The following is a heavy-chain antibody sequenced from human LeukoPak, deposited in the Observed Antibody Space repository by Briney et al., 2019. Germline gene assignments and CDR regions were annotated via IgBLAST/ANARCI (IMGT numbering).Heavy chain of an antibody. V-gene: IGHV1-69*05. CDR3: ARGARGDSSGYYRDVPASWFDP. Sequence: ASVKVSCKASGGTFSSYAISWVRQAPGQGLEWMGGIIPIFGTANYAQKFQGRVTITTDESTSTAYMELSSRRSEDTAVYYCARGARGDSSGYYRDVPASWFDPWGQGTLVTVSS. CDR1: GGTFSSYA. J-gene: IGHJ5*02. D-gene: IGHD3-22*01. CDR2: IIPIFGTA.